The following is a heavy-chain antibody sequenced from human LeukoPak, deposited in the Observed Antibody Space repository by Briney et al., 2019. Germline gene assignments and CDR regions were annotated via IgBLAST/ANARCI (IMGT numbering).Heavy chain of an antibody. Sequence: SVTVSCKASGGTFISYAISWVRQAPGQGLEWMGRIIPILGIANYAQKFQGRVTITADKSTSTAYMELSSLRSEDTAVYYCASTVEMATISAEFDYWGQGTLVTVSS. V-gene: IGHV1-69*04. J-gene: IGHJ4*02. D-gene: IGHD5-24*01. CDR2: IIPILGIA. CDR3: ASTVEMATISAEFDY. CDR1: GGTFISYA.